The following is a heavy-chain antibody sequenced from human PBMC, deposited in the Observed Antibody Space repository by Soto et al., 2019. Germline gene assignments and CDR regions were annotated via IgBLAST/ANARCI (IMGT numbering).Heavy chain of an antibody. CDR1: GITFSDHY. CDR2: ISGTAGTI. V-gene: IGHV3-11*01. J-gene: IGHJ6*02. D-gene: IGHD3-10*01. Sequence: ESGGGLVKPGGSLRLSCEASGITFSDHYMTWIRQAPGTGLEWISYISGTAGTIYYADSVKGRFTISRDNAKNSLFLQLTSLTAEDTAVYYCARAPYYGSGTYYYYALDVWGQGTTVTVSS. CDR3: ARAPYYGSGTYYYYALDV.